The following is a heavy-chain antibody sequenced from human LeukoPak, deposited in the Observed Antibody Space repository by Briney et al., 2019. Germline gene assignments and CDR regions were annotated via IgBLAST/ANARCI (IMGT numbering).Heavy chain of an antibody. J-gene: IGHJ6*02. V-gene: IGHV3-15*07. Sequence: PGGSLRLSCAASGFTFSNAWMNWVRQAPGKGLEWVGRIKSKTDGGTTDYAAPVKGRFTISRDNAKNSLYLQMNSLRAEDTAVYYCARNRQAHLLRSFLEWPFDYYYYYGMDVWGQGTTVTVSS. CDR2: IKSKTDGGTT. D-gene: IGHD3-3*01. CDR3: ARNRQAHLLRSFLEWPFDYYYYYGMDV. CDR1: GFTFSNAW.